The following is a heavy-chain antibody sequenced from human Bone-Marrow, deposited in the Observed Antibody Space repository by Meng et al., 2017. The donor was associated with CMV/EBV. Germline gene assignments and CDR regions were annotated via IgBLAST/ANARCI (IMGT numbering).Heavy chain of an antibody. D-gene: IGHD2-2*01. CDR2: ISAYNGNT. CDR3: ARDSYIVVVPAAIDYYGMDV. V-gene: IGHV1-18*01. J-gene: IGHJ6*02. CDR1: GYTFTSYG. Sequence: ASVKVSCKASGYTFTSYGISWVRQAPGQGLEWMGWISAYNGNTNYAQKLQGRVTMTTDTSTSTAYMELRSLRSDDTAVYHCARDSYIVVVPAAIDYYGMDVWGQGTTVTVSS.